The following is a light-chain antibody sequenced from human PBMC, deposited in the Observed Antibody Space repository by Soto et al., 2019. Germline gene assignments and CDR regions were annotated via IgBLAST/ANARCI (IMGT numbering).Light chain of an antibody. CDR3: ATWADGLNSYV. J-gene: IGLJ1*01. CDR1: SSNIGGNS. CDR2: DDD. V-gene: IGLV1-51*01. Sequence: QSVLTQPPSVSAAPGQKVTISCSGSSSNIGGNSVSWYQQLPGTAPKLLIYDDDKRPSGIPDRFSGSKSGTSATLGITGFQTGDEADYYCATWADGLNSYVFGTGTKVTVL.